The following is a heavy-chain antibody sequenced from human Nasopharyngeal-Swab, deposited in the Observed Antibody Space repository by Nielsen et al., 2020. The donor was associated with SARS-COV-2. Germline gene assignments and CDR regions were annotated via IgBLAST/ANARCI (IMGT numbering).Heavy chain of an antibody. J-gene: IGHJ4*02. CDR2: INTNTGNP. D-gene: IGHD3-22*01. V-gene: IGHV7-4-1*02. CDR1: GYSFTTYT. CDR3: ARTGADSSGYYYLDY. Sequence: ASVKVSCKASGYSFTTYTMNWVRQAPGQGLEWMGWINTNTGNPTYAQGFTGRFVFSLDTSVSTAYLQISSLKAEDTAVYYCARTGADSSGYYYLDYWGQGTLATVSS.